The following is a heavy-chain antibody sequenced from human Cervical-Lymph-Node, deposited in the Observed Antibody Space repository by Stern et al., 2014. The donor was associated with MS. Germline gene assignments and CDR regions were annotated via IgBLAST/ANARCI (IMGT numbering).Heavy chain of an antibody. Sequence: VPLVESGTEVKKPGASVKVSCKASGYTLTIYYIHWVRQAPGHGLEWRGVNNPGGGRTTYAQKFQCRVTMTRDTSTSTAYMELSSLRSDDTAVYYCASGGEVDGGDVWGQGTTVTVFS. V-gene: IGHV1-46*01. CDR2: NNPGGGRT. J-gene: IGHJ6*02. CDR1: GYTLTIYY. CDR3: ASGGEVDGGDV. D-gene: IGHD2-15*01.